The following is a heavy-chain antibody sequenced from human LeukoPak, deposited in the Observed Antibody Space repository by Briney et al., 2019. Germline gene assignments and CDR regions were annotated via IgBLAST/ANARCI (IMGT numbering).Heavy chain of an antibody. CDR2: IYHSGST. J-gene: IGHJ4*02. V-gene: IGHV4-38-2*01. CDR1: GYSISSDNY. CDR3: ARAPRDSSSSNYMRRFDY. Sequence: SETLSLTCAVSGYSISSDNYWVWIRQPPGQVLELTGVIYHSGSTYYNPSLKSRVTMSVDTSKNQFSLKLSSVTAADTAVYYCARAPRDSSSSNYMRRFDYWGQGTLVTVSS. D-gene: IGHD3-22*01.